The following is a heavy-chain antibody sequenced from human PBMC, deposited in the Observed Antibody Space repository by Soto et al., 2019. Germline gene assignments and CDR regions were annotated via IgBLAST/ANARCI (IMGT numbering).Heavy chain of an antibody. CDR2: ISGSGGST. V-gene: IGHV3-23*01. CDR3: AKDLDIVVPTVDGMDV. Sequence: GGSLRLSCAASGFTFSSYAMSWVRQAPGKGLEWVSAISGSGGSTYYADSVKGRFTISRDNSKNTLYLQMNSLRAEDTAVYYCAKDLDIVVPTVDGMDVWGQGTTVTVSS. D-gene: IGHD2-15*01. CDR1: GFTFSSYA. J-gene: IGHJ6*02.